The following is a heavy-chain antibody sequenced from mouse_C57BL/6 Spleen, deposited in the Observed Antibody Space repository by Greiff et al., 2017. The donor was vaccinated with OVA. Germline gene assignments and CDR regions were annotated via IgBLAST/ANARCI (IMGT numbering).Heavy chain of an antibody. CDR3: ARRNYEYDDWFAY. Sequence: VHVKQSGAELVKPGASVKLSCTASGFNIKDYYMHWVKQRTEQGLEWIGRIDPEDGATKYAPKFQGKATITADTSSNTAYLQLSSLTSEDTAVYYCARRNYEYDDWFAYWGQGTLVTVSA. V-gene: IGHV14-2*01. CDR1: GFNIKDYY. CDR2: IDPEDGAT. J-gene: IGHJ3*01. D-gene: IGHD2-4*01.